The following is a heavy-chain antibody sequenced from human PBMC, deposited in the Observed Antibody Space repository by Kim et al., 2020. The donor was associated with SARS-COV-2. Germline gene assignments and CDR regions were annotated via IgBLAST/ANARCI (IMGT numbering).Heavy chain of an antibody. CDR3: ARELYGGTPSEYYYYYGMDV. Sequence: SETLSLTCTVSGGSVSSGSYYWSWLRQPPGKGLEWIGYIYYSGSTNYNPSLKSRVTISVDTSKNQFSLKLSSVTAADTAVYYCARELYGGTPSEYYYYYGMDVWGQGTTVTVSS. CDR1: GGSVSSGSYY. V-gene: IGHV4-61*01. J-gene: IGHJ6*02. CDR2: IYYSGST. D-gene: IGHD4-17*01.